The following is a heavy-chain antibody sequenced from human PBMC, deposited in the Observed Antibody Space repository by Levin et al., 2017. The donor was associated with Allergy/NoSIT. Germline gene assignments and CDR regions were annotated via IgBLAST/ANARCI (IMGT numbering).Heavy chain of an antibody. CDR3: ARGGSSGWYSAPPIDY. CDR1: GYTFTSYA. Sequence: GESLKISCKASGYTFTSYAMNWVRQAPGQGLEWMGWINTNTGNPTYAQGFTGRFVFSLDTSVSTAYLQISSLKAEDTAVYYCARGGSSGWYSAPPIDYWGQGTLVTVSS. V-gene: IGHV7-4-1*02. J-gene: IGHJ4*02. CDR2: INTNTGNP. D-gene: IGHD6-19*01.